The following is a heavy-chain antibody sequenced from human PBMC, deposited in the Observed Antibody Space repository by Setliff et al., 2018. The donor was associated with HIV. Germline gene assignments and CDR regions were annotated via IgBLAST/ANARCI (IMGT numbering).Heavy chain of an antibody. Sequence: SETLSLTCTVSGDSVNDRSYFWGWIRQPPGKGLEWIGYFCYTGSSNYNRALKSRVTMSLDRSKSQFSLELNSVTAADTALYYCARDRTGGWAFESWGQGTPVTVSS. CDR3: ARDRTGGWAFES. V-gene: IGHV4-61*01. J-gene: IGHJ4*02. D-gene: IGHD2-8*02. CDR1: GDSVNDRSYF. CDR2: FCYTGSS.